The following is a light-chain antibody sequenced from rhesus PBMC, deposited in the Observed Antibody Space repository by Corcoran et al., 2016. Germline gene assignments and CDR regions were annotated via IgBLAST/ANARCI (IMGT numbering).Light chain of an antibody. Sequence: EIVLTQSPAFRSVTLKEKVTITCQASQSIGSSLHWYQQKPDPSPKLLIKYASHSISGDPSRFSGRRSGIDLPLTINCLEAKGPATFFCQQSSSFPYSFGQWTKVEIK. CDR3: QQSSSFPYS. CDR2: YAS. CDR1: QSIGSS. V-gene: IGKV6-55*01. J-gene: IGKJ2*01.